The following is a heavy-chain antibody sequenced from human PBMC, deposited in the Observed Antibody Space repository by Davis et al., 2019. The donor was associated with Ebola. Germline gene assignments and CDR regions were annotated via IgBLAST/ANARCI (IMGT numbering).Heavy chain of an antibody. CDR2: ISGSGGST. V-gene: IGHV3-23*01. Sequence: GSLRLSCAASGFTFSSYAMSWVRQAPGKGLEWVSAISGSGGSTYYADSVKGRFTISRDNSKNTLYLQMNSLRAEDTAVYYCAKDLYYYDSSGHPGDAFDIWGQGTMVTVSS. J-gene: IGHJ3*02. D-gene: IGHD3-22*01. CDR3: AKDLYYYDSSGHPGDAFDI. CDR1: GFTFSSYA.